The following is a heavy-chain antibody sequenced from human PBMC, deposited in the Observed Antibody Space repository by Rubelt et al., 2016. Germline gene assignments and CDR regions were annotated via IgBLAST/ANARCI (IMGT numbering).Heavy chain of an antibody. D-gene: IGHD6-19*01. J-gene: IGHJ4*02. CDR3: ARLSAVAGTWVDY. Sequence: QLQLQESGPGLVKPSETLSLTCTVSGGSISSSSYYWGWIRQPPGKGLEWSGSIYYRGSTYYNPSLKGRVTISVDTSKNQFSLKLSSVTAADTAGYYCARLSAVAGTWVDYWGQGTLVTVSS. CDR1: GGSISSSSYY. CDR2: IYYRGST. V-gene: IGHV4-39*01.